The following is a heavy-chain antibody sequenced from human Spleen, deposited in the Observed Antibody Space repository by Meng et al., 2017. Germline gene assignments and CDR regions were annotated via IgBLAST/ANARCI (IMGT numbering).Heavy chain of an antibody. J-gene: IGHJ6*02. V-gene: IGHV4-59*01. Sequence: SETLSLTCTVPGGSISTYYWNWVRQPPGKGLEWIGYIYNRGNTNYNPSLKSRVTISVDTSKNQFSLNLSPVTAADTAVYYCTRVPYEPLISNRFRYSYYGMDVWGQGTTVTVSS. CDR3: TRVPYEPLISNRFRYSYYGMDV. CDR2: IYNRGNT. CDR1: GGSISTYY. D-gene: IGHD1-14*01.